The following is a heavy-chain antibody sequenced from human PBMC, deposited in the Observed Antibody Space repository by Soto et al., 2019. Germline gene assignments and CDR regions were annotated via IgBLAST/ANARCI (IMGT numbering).Heavy chain of an antibody. CDR2: ISYDGSNQ. Sequence: QVQLVESGGDVVQPGRSLRLSCAASGFTFSSYGMHWVRQAPGKGLEWVAAISYDGSNQYYADSVKGRFTISRDNSRDTLELEMTSMRDEETAVYYCVNVVITSWGMAVWCQGRTVTVSS. CDR3: VNVVITSWGMAV. D-gene: IGHD2-21*01. CDR1: GFTFSSYG. J-gene: IGHJ6*02. V-gene: IGHV3-30*18.